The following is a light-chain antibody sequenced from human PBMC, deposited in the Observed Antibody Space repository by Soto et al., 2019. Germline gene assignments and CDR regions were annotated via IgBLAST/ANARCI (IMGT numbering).Light chain of an antibody. V-gene: IGKV3-15*01. CDR2: GAS. CDR3: QQYNTWPPIT. CDR1: QSVSSK. J-gene: IGKJ5*01. Sequence: EIVMTQSPATLSVSPWERATLSCRASQSVSSKLAWYQQKPGQAPRLLIYGASTRATGIPARFSGSGSGTEFTLTISSLQSEDFAVYYCQQYNTWPPITFGQGTRLEIK.